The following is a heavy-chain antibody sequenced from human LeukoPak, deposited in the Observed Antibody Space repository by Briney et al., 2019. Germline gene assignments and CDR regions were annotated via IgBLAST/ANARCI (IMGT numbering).Heavy chain of an antibody. Sequence: GGSLRLSCAASRFTFSSHSMNWVRQAPGKGLEWVSYISSSGSTIYYADSVKGRFSISRDNAKNSLHLQMNSLRAEDTAVYYCARESGNGYSSGWYPYYYYGMDVWGQGTTVTVSS. V-gene: IGHV3-48*01. CDR1: RFTFSSHS. J-gene: IGHJ6*02. CDR2: ISSSGSTI. CDR3: ARESGNGYSSGWYPYYYYGMDV. D-gene: IGHD6-19*01.